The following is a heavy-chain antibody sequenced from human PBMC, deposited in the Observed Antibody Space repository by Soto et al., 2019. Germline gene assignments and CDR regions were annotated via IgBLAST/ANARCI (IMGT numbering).Heavy chain of an antibody. CDR1: GFSLSTRGVG. CDR3: AHLYDNIYVFDM. D-gene: IGHD3-9*01. V-gene: IGHV2-5*02. CDR2: IFRDDDK. J-gene: IGHJ3*02. Sequence: QITLKESGPTLVKPTQTLTLTCTFSGFSLSTRGVGVGWIRQPPGKALEWLALIFRDDDKRYSPSLKSRLTTTGDTSKNQVVLTMTNMDPMDTATYYCAHLYDNIYVFDMWGQGTMVTVSS.